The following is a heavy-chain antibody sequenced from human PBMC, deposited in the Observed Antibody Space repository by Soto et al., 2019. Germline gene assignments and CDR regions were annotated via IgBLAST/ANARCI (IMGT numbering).Heavy chain of an antibody. CDR1: GVTFSSFA. V-gene: IGHV1-69*01. J-gene: IGHJ5*02. CDR2: FIPIFRTP. D-gene: IGHD5-12*01. Sequence: QVQLVQSGAEVKQPGSSVKVSCQASGVTFSSFAISWVRQAPGQGLEWMGGFIPIFRTPNYAQNFQGRVTLTADESTSSDYMELSRLRSEDTAVYYCARSTGCGFRPWTHRFNWFDPCGQGTLVTVSS. CDR3: ARSTGCGFRPWTHRFNWFDP.